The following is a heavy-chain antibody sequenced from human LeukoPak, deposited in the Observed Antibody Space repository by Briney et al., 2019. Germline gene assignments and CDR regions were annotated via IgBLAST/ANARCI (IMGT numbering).Heavy chain of an antibody. D-gene: IGHD6-19*01. CDR3: AKDRGWYEY. CDR2: ISGDGGST. V-gene: IGHV3-43*02. CDR1: GFTFSSYS. Sequence: GGALRLSCAASGFTFSSYSMNWVRQAPGKGLEWVSLISGDGGSTYYADSVKGRFTISRDNSKNSLYLQMNSLRTEDTALYHCAKDRGWYEYWGQGTLGTVSS. J-gene: IGHJ4*02.